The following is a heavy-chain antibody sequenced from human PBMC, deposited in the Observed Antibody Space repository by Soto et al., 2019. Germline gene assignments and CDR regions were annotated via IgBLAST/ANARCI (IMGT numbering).Heavy chain of an antibody. V-gene: IGHV3-30-3*01. CDR1: GFTFSSYA. Sequence: QVQLVESGGGVVQPGRSPRLSCAASGFTFSSYAMHWVRQAPGKGLEWVAVISYDGSNKYYADSVKGRFTISRDNSKNTLYLQMNSLRAEDTAVYYCARDLSKWELLSPGYWGQGTLVIVSS. D-gene: IGHD1-26*01. CDR3: ARDLSKWELLSPGY. CDR2: ISYDGSNK. J-gene: IGHJ4*02.